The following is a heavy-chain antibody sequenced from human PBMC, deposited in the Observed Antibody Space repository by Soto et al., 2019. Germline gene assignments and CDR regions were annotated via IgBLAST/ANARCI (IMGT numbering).Heavy chain of an antibody. D-gene: IGHD3-22*01. CDR1: GFTFNTYW. V-gene: IGHV3-7*04. Sequence: PGGSLRLSCAASGFTFNTYWMSWVRQAPGKGLEWVANIKPDGGGKWYLDSVRGRFTISRDNAKNSLYLQMNSLRAEDTAIYYCARGDFYDISGPFSDAFDIWGRGTMVTVSS. J-gene: IGHJ3*02. CDR2: IKPDGGGK. CDR3: ARGDFYDISGPFSDAFDI.